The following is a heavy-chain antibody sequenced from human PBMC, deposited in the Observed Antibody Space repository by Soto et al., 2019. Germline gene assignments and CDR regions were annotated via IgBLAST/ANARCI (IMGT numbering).Heavy chain of an antibody. CDR2: INHSGST. V-gene: IGHV4-34*01. J-gene: IGHJ5*02. CDR1: GGSISNYY. Sequence: SETLSLTCIVSGGSISNYYWSWIRQPPGTGLEWIGEINHSGSTNYNPSLKSRVTISVDTSKNQFSLKLSSVTAADTAVYYCARGGEDTMVRGVIIANPYNWFDPWGQGTLVTVSS. CDR3: ARGGEDTMVRGVIIANPYNWFDP. D-gene: IGHD3-10*01.